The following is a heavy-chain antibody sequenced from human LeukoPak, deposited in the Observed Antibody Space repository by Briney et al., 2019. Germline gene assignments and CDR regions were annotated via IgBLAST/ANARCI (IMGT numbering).Heavy chain of an antibody. J-gene: IGHJ4*02. CDR2: INHSGST. Sequence: SETLSLTCAVYGGSFSGYYWSWVRQPPGKGLEWIGEINHSGSTNYNPSLKSRVTISVDTSKNQFSLKLSSVTAADTAVYYCARGAVAGAFDYWGQGTLVTVSS. D-gene: IGHD6-19*01. CDR1: GGSFSGYY. V-gene: IGHV4-34*01. CDR3: ARGAVAGAFDY.